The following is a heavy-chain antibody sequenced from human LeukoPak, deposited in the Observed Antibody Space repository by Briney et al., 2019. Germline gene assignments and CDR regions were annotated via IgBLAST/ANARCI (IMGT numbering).Heavy chain of an antibody. CDR1: GGSISSYY. CDR3: ARTRLETDEFYFDY. CDR2: IYYSGST. Sequence: SETLSLTCTVSGGSISSYYWSWIRQPPGKGLEWIGYIYYSGSTNYNPSLKSRVIISVDTSKNQFSLKLSSVTAADTAVYYCARTRLETDEFYFDYWGQGTLVTVSS. J-gene: IGHJ4*02. V-gene: IGHV4-59*01. D-gene: IGHD3-10*01.